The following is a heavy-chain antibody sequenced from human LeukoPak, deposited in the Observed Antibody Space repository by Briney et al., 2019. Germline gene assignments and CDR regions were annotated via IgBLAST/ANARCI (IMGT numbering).Heavy chain of an antibody. D-gene: IGHD7-27*01. V-gene: IGHV1-46*01. Sequence: GASVNVSCKASGYTFTSYGTNWVRQAPGQGLEWMGIINLSAGSTSYAQKFQGRVTMTRDTSTSTAYMELTSLTSEDTAVYYCARGLGTYWGKDFLNWFDPWGQGTLVTVSS. CDR2: INLSAGST. CDR3: ARGLGTYWGKDFLNWFDP. J-gene: IGHJ5*02. CDR1: GYTFTSYG.